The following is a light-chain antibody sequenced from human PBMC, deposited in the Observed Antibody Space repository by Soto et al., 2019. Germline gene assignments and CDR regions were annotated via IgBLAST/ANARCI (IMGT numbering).Light chain of an antibody. V-gene: IGKV1-39*01. J-gene: IGKJ3*01. Sequence: DIQMTQSPSSLAASVGDRVTITCRASQGPSTYLNWYQQIPGKAPKLLIYAASSLQSGVASRFSGSGSGTDCTLTISGLQPEDVATYYGQQSFTTPFNFGPGTQV. CDR2: AAS. CDR1: QGPSTY. CDR3: QQSFTTPFN.